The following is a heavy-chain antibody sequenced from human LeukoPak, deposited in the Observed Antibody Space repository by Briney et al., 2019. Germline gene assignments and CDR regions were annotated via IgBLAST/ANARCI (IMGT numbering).Heavy chain of an antibody. D-gene: IGHD5-18*01. CDR2: IKQDGSEK. Sequence: PGGSLRLSCAASGFTFSSYWMSWVRQAPGKGLEWVANIKQDGSEKYYVDSVKGRFTISRDNSKNTLYLQMNSLRAEDTAVYYCASDTAMDLDYWGQGTLVTVSS. J-gene: IGHJ4*02. CDR3: ASDTAMDLDY. V-gene: IGHV3-7*01. CDR1: GFTFSSYW.